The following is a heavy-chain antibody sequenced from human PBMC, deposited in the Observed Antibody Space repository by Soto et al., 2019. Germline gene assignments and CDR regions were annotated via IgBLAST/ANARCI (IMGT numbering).Heavy chain of an antibody. CDR3: ARESEDLTSNFDY. CDR1: GFTFSSYW. CDR2: ISSTTNYI. Sequence: AGGSLRLSCAASGFTFSSYWMSWVRQAPGKGLEWVSSISSTTNYIYYGDSMKGRFTISRDNAKNSLYLEMNSLRAEDTAVYYCARESEDLTSNFDYWGQGTLVTVSS. J-gene: IGHJ4*02. V-gene: IGHV3-21*06.